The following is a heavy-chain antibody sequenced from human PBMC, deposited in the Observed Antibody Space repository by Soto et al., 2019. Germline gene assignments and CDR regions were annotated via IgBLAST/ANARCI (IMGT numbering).Heavy chain of an antibody. J-gene: IGHJ3*02. D-gene: IGHD2-15*01. CDR2: IYYSGST. CDR3: ARHGGVYCSGGSCYPLDAFDI. V-gene: IGHV4-59*08. CDR1: GGSISSYY. Sequence: SETLSLTCTFFGGSISSYYWSWIRQPPGKGLEWIGYIYYSGSTNYNPSLKSRVTISVDTSKNQFSLKLSSVTAADTAVYYCARHGGVYCSGGSCYPLDAFDIWGQGTMVTVSS.